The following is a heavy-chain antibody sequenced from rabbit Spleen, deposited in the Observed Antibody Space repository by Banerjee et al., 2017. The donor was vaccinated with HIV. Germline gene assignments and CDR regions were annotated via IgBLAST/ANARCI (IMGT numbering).Heavy chain of an antibody. Sequence: QQQLEESGGGLVKPEGSLTLTCIASGVSFSGSSYMCWVRQAPGKGLEWIACIEGGSSGFTYFANWAKGRFTISKTSSTTVTLQMTSLTAADTATYFCARDTGSSFSSYGMDLWGPGTLVTVS. J-gene: IGHJ6*01. CDR1: GVSFSGSSY. V-gene: IGHV1S45*01. D-gene: IGHD8-1*01. CDR2: IEGGSSGFT. CDR3: ARDTGSSFSSYGMDL.